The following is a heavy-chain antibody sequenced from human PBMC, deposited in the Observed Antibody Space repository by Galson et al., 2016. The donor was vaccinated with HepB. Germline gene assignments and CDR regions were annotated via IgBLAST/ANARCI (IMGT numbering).Heavy chain of an antibody. CDR1: GYTLTSYG. V-gene: IGHV1-18*01. CDR2: ISAYNGNT. J-gene: IGHJ5*02. Sequence: SVKVSCKASGYTLTSYGISWVRQAPGQGLEWMGWISAYNGNTNYAQKFQGRVTMTTDTSTSTAYMELRSLRSDDTAVYYCARGSSSGFLNWFDPWGQGTLVTVSS. CDR3: ARGSSSGFLNWFDP. D-gene: IGHD3-22*01.